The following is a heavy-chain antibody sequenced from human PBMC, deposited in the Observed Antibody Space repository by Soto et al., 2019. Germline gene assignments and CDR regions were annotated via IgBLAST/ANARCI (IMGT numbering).Heavy chain of an antibody. J-gene: IGHJ6*02. CDR2: ISWDGGST. D-gene: IGHD3-22*01. CDR3: ANYQCFSIGHPEGGGYYYYGMDV. V-gene: IGHV3-43*01. CDR1: GFTFDVYT. Sequence: GGSLRLSCAASGFTFDVYTMHWVRQAPGKGLEWVSLISWDGGSTYYADSVKGRFTISRDNSKNSLYLQMNSLRTEDTALYYWANYQCFSIGHPEGGGYYYYGMDVWGQGTTVTVSS.